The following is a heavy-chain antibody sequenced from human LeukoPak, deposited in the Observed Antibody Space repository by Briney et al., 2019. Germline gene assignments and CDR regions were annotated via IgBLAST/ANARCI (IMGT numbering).Heavy chain of an antibody. J-gene: IGHJ6*02. CDR1: GYTLTELS. CDR3: ATDLVVRGVTNYYYYGMDV. Sequence: ASVKVSCKVSGYTLTELSMHWVRQAPGKGLEWMGGFDPEDGETIYAQKFQGRVTMTEDTSTDTAYMELSSLRSEDTAVYYCATDLVVRGVTNYYYYGMDVWGQGTTVTVSS. CDR2: FDPEDGET. V-gene: IGHV1-24*01. D-gene: IGHD3-10*01.